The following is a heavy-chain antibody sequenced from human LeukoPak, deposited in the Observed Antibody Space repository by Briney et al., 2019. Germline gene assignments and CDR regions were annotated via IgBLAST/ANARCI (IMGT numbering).Heavy chain of an antibody. J-gene: IGHJ1*01. CDR2: INHSGST. V-gene: IGHV4-34*01. Sequence: TETLSLTCAVYGGSFSGYYWSWIRQPPGKGLEWIGEINHSGSTNYNPSLKSRVTISVATSTNQFSLKLSSVTAADTAVYYCARGVGTMIVVAARGFQHRGQGTLVTVSS. CDR3: ARGVGTMIVVAARGFQH. CDR1: GGSFSGYY. D-gene: IGHD3-22*01.